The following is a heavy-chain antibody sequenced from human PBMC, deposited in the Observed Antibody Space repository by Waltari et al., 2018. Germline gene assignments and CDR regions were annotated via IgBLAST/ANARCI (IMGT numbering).Heavy chain of an antibody. Sequence: QLQLQESGPGLVKPSETLSLTCTVSGGSISSSSYYWGWIRQPPGKGLEWIGSIYYSGSTYYNPSLKSRVTISVDTSKNQFSLKLSSVTAADTAVYYCARGGRSGYSSSLKWYFDLWGQGTLVTVSS. CDR1: GGSISSSSYY. D-gene: IGHD6-13*01. V-gene: IGHV4-39*01. CDR3: ARGGRSGYSSSLKWYFDL. CDR2: IYYSGST. J-gene: IGHJ2*01.